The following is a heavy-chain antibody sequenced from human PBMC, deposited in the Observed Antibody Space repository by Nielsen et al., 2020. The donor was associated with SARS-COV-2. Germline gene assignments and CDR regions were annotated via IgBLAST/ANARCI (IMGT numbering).Heavy chain of an antibody. D-gene: IGHD2-21*02. J-gene: IGHJ4*02. CDR2: IRWSSGSV. V-gene: IGHV3-9*01. CDR1: GITFDDYA. CDR3: AKGEVVTAIDY. Sequence: LKTPRAALGITFDDYAMHRGRQASGKGREWVSGIRWSSGSVGYADSVKGRFTISSDNAKNSLYLQMNSLRSEVTALYYCAKGEVVTAIDYWGPGTLVTVSS.